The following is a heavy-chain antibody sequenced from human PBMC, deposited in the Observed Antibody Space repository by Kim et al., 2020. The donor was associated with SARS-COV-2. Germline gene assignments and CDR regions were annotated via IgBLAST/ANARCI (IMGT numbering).Heavy chain of an antibody. CDR1: GYTFTSYA. D-gene: IGHD2-2*01. J-gene: IGHJ6*01. V-gene: IGHV1-3*01. Sequence: ASVKVSCKASGYTFTSYAMHWVRQAPGQRLEWMGWINACNGNTKYSQKFQGRVTITRDTSASTAYMELSSLRSDDTAVYYCARDQGIYCSSTSCRCGMDV. CDR3: ARDQGIYCSSTSCRCGMDV. CDR2: INACNGNT.